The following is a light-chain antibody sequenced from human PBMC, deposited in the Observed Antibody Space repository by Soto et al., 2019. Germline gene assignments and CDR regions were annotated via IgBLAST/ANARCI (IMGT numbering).Light chain of an antibody. CDR2: DAV. CDR1: QTVNNF. V-gene: IGKV3-11*01. Sequence: ETVLTQSPAILSLSPGESATLSCRASQTVNNFLAWYQQKPGQVPRLLIYDAVTRAAGIPDRFSGSVSGTDFTLTISSLEPEDFAVYYCQQRSGRLTFGGGTKV. CDR3: QQRSGRLT. J-gene: IGKJ4*01.